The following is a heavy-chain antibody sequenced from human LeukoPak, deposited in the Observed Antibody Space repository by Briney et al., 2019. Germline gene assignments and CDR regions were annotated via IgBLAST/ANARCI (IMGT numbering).Heavy chain of an antibody. J-gene: IGHJ4*02. CDR1: GGSISSGDYY. CDR3: ARGDYGSGSYYFAPPDY. V-gene: IGHV4-30-4*01. Sequence: SETLSLTCTVSGGSISSGDYYWSWFRQPPGKGLEWIGYIYYSGSTYYNPSLKSRVTISVDTSKNQFSLKLSFVTAADTAVYYCARGDYGSGSYYFAPPDYWGQGTLVTVSS. D-gene: IGHD3-10*01. CDR2: IYYSGST.